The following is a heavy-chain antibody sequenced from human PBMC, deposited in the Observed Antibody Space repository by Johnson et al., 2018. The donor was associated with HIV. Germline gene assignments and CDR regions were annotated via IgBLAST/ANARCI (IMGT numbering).Heavy chain of an antibody. CDR3: AKGHSSGYPKDAFDI. CDR1: GFTFDDYG. V-gene: IGHV3-15*01. D-gene: IGHD3-22*01. J-gene: IGHJ3*02. CDR2: IKSKTDGGTT. Sequence: VQLVESGGGVVRPGGSLRLSCAASGFTFDDYGMSWVRQAPGKGLEWVGRIKSKTDGGTTDYAAPVKGRFTISRDNSKNTLYLQMNSLRTEDTAMFYCAKGHSSGYPKDAFDIWGQGTIVTVSS.